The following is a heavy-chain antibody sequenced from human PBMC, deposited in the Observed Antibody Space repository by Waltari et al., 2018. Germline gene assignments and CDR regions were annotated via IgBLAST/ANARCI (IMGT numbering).Heavy chain of an antibody. V-gene: IGHV4-34*01. CDR3: ARIKSRGLEWGSLYYYYGMDV. CDR1: GGSFSGYY. Sequence: QVQLQQWGAGLLKPSETLSLTCAVYGGSFSGYYWSWIRQPPGKGLEWIGEINHRGSTNYNPSLKSRVTISVDTSKNQFSLKLSSVTAADTAVYYCARIKSRGLEWGSLYYYYGMDVWGQGTTVTVSS. J-gene: IGHJ6*02. CDR2: INHRGST. D-gene: IGHD3-3*01.